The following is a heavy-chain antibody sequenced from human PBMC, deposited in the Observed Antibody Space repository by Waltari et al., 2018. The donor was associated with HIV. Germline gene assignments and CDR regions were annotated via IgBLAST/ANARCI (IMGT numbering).Heavy chain of an antibody. CDR2: IAVSSAYT. CDR1: VFTFSDYY. CDR3: ARVARGLRQGTFDI. V-gene: IGHV3-11*05. J-gene: IGHJ3*02. D-gene: IGHD4-17*01. Sequence: QVHLVESGGGLVKPGGSLRHSWVASVFTFSDYYKTWIRQAPGKRLEGVSYIAVSSAYTNYGDSVKGRFTMSRDDAKKSLFLQMNSLRPEDTAVYYCARVARGLRQGTFDISGQGTMVTVSS.